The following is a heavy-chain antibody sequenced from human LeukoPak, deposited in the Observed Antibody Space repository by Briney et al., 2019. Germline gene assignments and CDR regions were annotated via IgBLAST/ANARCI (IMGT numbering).Heavy chain of an antibody. J-gene: IGHJ6*02. CDR2: ISYDGSET. V-gene: IGHV3-30*03. Sequence: GGSLRLSCAASGFTFSIYGMHWVRQAPGKGLEWVAVISYDGSETYYADSVKGRFTISRDNSKNILYLQMNSLRAEDTAVYYXXXXXWGTSSLGGMDVWGQGTTVTVSS. CDR3: XXXXWGTSSLGGMDV. D-gene: IGHD2-2*01. CDR1: GFTFSIYG.